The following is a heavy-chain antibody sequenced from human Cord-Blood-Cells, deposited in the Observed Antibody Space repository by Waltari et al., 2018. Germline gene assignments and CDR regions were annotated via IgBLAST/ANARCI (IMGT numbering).Heavy chain of an antibody. CDR1: GDSLSSNSAA. CDR3: ARVAGYSSGWYRGYFDY. CDR2: TYYRSKWYN. Sequence: QVQLQQSGPGLVKPSQTLSLTCAISGDSLSSNSAAWNWIRQSPSRGLEWLGRTYYRSKWYNDYAVSVKSRITINPDTSKNQFSLQLNSVTPEDTAVYYCARVAGYSSGWYRGYFDYWGQGTLVTVSS. D-gene: IGHD6-19*01. V-gene: IGHV6-1*01. J-gene: IGHJ4*02.